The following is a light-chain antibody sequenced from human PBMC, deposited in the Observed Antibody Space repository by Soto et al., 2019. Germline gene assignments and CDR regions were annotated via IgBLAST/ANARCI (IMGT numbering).Light chain of an antibody. Sequence: QSVLTQPASVSGSPGQSITISCTGTSSDVGSYNVVSWYQQHPGTAPKLLIYEVTKRPSGVSDRFSGSRSGSTASLTISGLQAGDEADYYCCSDAGGVTLVFGGGTKVTVL. CDR1: SSDVGSYNV. CDR2: EVT. V-gene: IGLV2-23*02. J-gene: IGLJ2*01. CDR3: CSDAGGVTLV.